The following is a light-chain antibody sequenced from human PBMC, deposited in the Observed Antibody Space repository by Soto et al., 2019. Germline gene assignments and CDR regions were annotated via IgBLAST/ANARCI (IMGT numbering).Light chain of an antibody. J-gene: IGKJ1*01. Sequence: DIQMAQSPSALSASVGDRVTMTCRASHNMATCVAWYQQKPGKAPNLLIYAASSLQSGVPSRFSGSGSGTEFTLTISSLQSDDFATYYCQQSYSTPWTFGQGTKVDIK. V-gene: IGKV1-39*01. CDR1: HNMATC. CDR3: QQSYSTPWT. CDR2: AAS.